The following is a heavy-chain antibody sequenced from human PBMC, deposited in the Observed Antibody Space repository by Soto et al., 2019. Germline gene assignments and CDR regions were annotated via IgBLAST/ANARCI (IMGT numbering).Heavy chain of an antibody. CDR2: INPNSGGT. V-gene: IGHV1-2*04. J-gene: IGHJ4*02. D-gene: IGHD3-3*01. Sequence: ASVKVSCKASGYTFTGYYMHWVRQAPGQGLEWMGWINPNSGGTNYAQKFQGWVTMTRDTSISTAYMELSRLRSDDTAVYYCARGRQTVLRFLEWLFPLDYWGQGTLVTVSS. CDR1: GYTFTGYY. CDR3: ARGRQTVLRFLEWLFPLDY.